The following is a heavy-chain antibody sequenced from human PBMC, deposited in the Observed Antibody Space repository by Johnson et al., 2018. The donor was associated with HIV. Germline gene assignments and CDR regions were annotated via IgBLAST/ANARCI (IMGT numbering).Heavy chain of an antibody. CDR3: ARALGRDGYRNDAFDI. V-gene: IGHV3-30*04. CDR2: ISYDGSNK. CDR1: GFTFSSYA. Sequence: QVQLVESGGGVVQPERSLRFSCAASGFTFSSYAMHWVRQAPGKGLEWVACISYDGSNKHYAGSVKGRFTISRDNAKNTLYLQMNSLRAEDTAVYYCARALGRDGYRNDAFDIWGQGTMVTVSS. J-gene: IGHJ3*02. D-gene: IGHD5-24*01.